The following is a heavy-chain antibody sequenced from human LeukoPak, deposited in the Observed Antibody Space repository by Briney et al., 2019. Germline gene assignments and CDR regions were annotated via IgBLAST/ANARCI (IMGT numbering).Heavy chain of an antibody. CDR2: IYYSGST. CDR1: GGSISSYY. Sequence: PSETLSLTCTVSGGSISSYYWSWIRQPPGKGLEWIGCIYYSGSTNYNPSLKSRVTISVDTSKNQFSLMLTSVSAADTAVYYCASVRVYCSSTSCHQPYFDYWGQGSLVTVSS. J-gene: IGHJ4*02. D-gene: IGHD2-2*01. V-gene: IGHV4-59*12. CDR3: ASVRVYCSSTSCHQPYFDY.